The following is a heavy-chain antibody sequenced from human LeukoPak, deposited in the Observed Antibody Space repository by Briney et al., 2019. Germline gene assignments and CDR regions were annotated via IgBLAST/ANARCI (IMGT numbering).Heavy chain of an antibody. CDR1: GGSISSYY. CDR2: IYYTGST. D-gene: IGHD6-19*01. J-gene: IGHJ5*02. CDR3: ASHSVAGSHQFDP. V-gene: IGHV4-59*01. Sequence: SETLSHTCTVSGGSISSYYWSWIRQPPGKGLEWIGYIYYTGSTNYNPSLKSRVTISVDTSKNQFSLKLSSVTAADTAVYYCASHSVAGSHQFDPWGQGTLVTVSS.